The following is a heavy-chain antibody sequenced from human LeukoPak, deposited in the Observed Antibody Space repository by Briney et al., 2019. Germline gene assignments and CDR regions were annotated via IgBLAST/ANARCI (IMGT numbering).Heavy chain of an antibody. CDR3: ARLTWSVAGYYFDY. D-gene: IGHD6-19*01. CDR1: GGSISSSSYY. V-gene: IGHV4-39*07. CDR2: IYYSGST. Sequence: SETLSLTCTVSGGSISSSSYYWGWIRQPPGKGLEWIGSIYYSGSTYYNPSLKSRVTISVDTSKNQFSLKLSSVTAADTAIYYCARLTWSVAGYYFDYWGQGTLVTVSS. J-gene: IGHJ4*02.